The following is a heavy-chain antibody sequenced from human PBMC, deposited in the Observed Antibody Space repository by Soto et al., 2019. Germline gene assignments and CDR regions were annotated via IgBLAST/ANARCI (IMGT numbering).Heavy chain of an antibody. CDR2: IYWDDDK. V-gene: IGHV2-5*02. D-gene: IGHD3-3*01. J-gene: IGHJ4*02. CDR3: AHRVLRTVFGLVTTTAIYFDF. Sequence: QITLNESGPTVVRPTETLTLTCRFSGFSLTTSGVGVGWVRQSPGKAPVWLALIYWDDDKRYSESLKSRLTITKDTSKNQVVLTVANLDPTDTATYYCAHRVLRTVFGLVTTTAIYFDFWGQGTPVAVSS. CDR1: GFSLTTSGVG.